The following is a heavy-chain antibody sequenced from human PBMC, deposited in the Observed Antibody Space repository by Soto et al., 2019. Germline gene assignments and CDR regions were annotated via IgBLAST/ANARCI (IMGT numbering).Heavy chain of an antibody. CDR3: ARAISSDSSPRANRIAAAGTVDY. D-gene: IGHD6-13*01. CDR2: IYYSGST. Sequence: QVQLQESGPGLVKPSQTLSLTCTVSGGSISSGGYYWSWIRQHPGKGLEWIGYIYYSGSTYYNPSLKSRVTISVDTSKNQFSLKLSSVTAADTAVYYCARAISSDSSPRANRIAAAGTVDYWGQGTLVTVSS. CDR1: GGSISSGGYY. J-gene: IGHJ4*02. V-gene: IGHV4-31*03.